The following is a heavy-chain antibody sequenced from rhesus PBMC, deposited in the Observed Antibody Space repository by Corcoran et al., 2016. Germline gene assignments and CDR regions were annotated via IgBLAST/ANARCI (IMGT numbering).Heavy chain of an antibody. Sequence: QVQLQESGPGLVKPSETLSLTCAVSGGSVSSSNWWSWIRQPPGKGLEWIGYISGSSGSTYYHPSLKSRVTSPTDTSRDQCSLKLSAVTAADTAGYYWAGISVVVFTASFDYWGQGVLVTVSS. CDR3: AGISVVVFTASFDY. CDR1: GGSVSSSNW. V-gene: IGHV4-65*01. J-gene: IGHJ4*01. CDR2: ISGSSGST. D-gene: IGHD2-27*01.